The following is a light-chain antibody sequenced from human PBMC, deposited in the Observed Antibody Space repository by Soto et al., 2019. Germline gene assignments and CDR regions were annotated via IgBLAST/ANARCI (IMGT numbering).Light chain of an antibody. CDR3: GTWDGGLHSEV. CDR1: TSNIAIYY. V-gene: IGLV1-51*01. J-gene: IGLJ2*01. CDR2: DNN. Sequence: QSVLTQPPSVSAAPGQRVTISCSGGTSNIAIYYVAWYQQLPGAAPKLLIYDNNKRPSGIPDRFSGSKSGTSATLGITGLQAGDEADYYCGTWDGGLHSEVFGGGTKLTVL.